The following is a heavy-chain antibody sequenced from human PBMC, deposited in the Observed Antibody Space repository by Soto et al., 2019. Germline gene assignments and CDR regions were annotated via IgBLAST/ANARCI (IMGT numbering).Heavy chain of an antibody. J-gene: IGHJ4*02. CDR2: VSGSGSST. CDR3: ARRGPGTYFDY. V-gene: IGHV3-23*01. Sequence: PGGSLRLSCAASGFTFSSYAMRWVRQAPGKGLEWVSAVSGSGSSTYYADSVKGRFTISRDNSKNTLYLQMNSLRAEDTAVYYCARRGPGTYFDYWGQGTLVTVSS. D-gene: IGHD6-13*01. CDR1: GFTFSSYA.